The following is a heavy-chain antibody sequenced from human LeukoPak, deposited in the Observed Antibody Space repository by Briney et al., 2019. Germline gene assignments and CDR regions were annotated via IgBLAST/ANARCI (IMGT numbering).Heavy chain of an antibody. CDR3: ATSYYYGSGSYTYYFDY. J-gene: IGHJ4*02. D-gene: IGHD3-10*01. V-gene: IGHV1-69*13. CDR2: IIPIFGTA. CDR1: GGTFSSYA. Sequence: ASVKVSCKASGGTFSSYAISWVRQAPGQGLEWMGGIIPIFGTANYAQKFQGRVTITADESTSTAYMELSSLRSEDTAVYYCATSYYYGSGSYTYYFDYWGQGTLVTVSS.